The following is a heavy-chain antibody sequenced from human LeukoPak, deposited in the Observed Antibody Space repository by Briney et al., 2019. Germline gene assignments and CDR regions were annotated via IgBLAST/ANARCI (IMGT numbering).Heavy chain of an antibody. CDR1: GFRFSSYA. CDR3: AKAAKEQLFVFDY. D-gene: IGHD6-6*01. J-gene: IGHJ4*02. Sequence: PGGSLRLSCAASGFRFSSYAMSWVRQAPGKGLEWVSAISGSGVSTYYADSVKGRFTVSRDNSKNTLYLQMNSLRAEDTAVYYCAKAAKEQLFVFDYWGQGTLVTVSS. V-gene: IGHV3-23*01. CDR2: ISGSGVST.